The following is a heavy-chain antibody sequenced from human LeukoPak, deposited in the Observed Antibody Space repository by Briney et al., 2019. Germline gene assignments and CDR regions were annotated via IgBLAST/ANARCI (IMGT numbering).Heavy chain of an antibody. CDR1: GGSVSSGSYY. CDR2: IHNSGTT. Sequence: SETLSLTCTVSGGSVSSGSYYWRWLRQPPGKGLEWFGYIHNSGTTNYNPSLKSRVTFSVDTSNNQFSLKLSSVTAADTAVYYCAGNGRLQSVDYWGPGTLVTVSS. V-gene: IGHV4-61*01. D-gene: IGHD5-24*01. J-gene: IGHJ4*02. CDR3: AGNGRLQSVDY.